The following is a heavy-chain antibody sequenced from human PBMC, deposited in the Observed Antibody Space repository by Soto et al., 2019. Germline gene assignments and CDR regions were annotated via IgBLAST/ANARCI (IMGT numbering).Heavy chain of an antibody. CDR2: ISSSGSTI. D-gene: IGHD3-10*01. CDR1: GFTFSSYE. V-gene: IGHV3-48*03. CDR3: ARDYKVGYYYYGMHV. Sequence: VGSLRLSCAASGFTFSSYEMNWVRQAPGKGLEWVSYISSSGSTIYYADSVKGRFTISRDNAKNSLYLQMNSLRAEDTAVYYCARDYKVGYYYYGMHVWCQGPTVTV. J-gene: IGHJ6*02.